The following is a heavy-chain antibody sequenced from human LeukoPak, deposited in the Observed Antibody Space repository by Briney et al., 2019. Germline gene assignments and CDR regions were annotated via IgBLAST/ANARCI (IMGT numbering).Heavy chain of an antibody. CDR2: ISAYNGNT. J-gene: IGHJ4*02. CDR3: ARDRPSRGYCSGGTCPLFDY. D-gene: IGHD2-15*01. Sequence: ASVKVSCKASGYTFTSYGISLMRQAPAPGREGMGWISAYNGNTNYAQQLHGRVTMTTDTCTSTAYMELRSLRSDDTAVYYCARDRPSRGYCSGGTCPLFDYWGQGTLVTVSS. V-gene: IGHV1-18*04. CDR1: GYTFTSYG.